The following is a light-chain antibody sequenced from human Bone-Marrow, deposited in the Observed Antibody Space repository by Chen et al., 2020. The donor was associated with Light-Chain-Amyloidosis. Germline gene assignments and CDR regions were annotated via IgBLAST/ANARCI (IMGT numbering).Light chain of an antibody. CDR3: QVWDRSRDRPV. J-gene: IGLJ3*02. Sequence: SYVLTQPSSGSGAPGQTATIACGGNNIGSTSVHWYQQTPGQATLQVVYDDSDRPSGIPERVSGSNSGNTATLTISRVDAGDEAYYYCQVWDRSRDRPVFGEGTKLAVL. CDR1: NIGSTS. CDR2: DDS. V-gene: IGLV3-21*02.